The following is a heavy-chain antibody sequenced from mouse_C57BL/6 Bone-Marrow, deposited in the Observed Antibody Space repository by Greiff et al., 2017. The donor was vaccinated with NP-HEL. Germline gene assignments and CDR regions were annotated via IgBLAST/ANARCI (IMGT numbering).Heavy chain of an antibody. V-gene: IGHV1-55*01. J-gene: IGHJ1*01. D-gene: IGHD5-1*01. Sequence: QVQLQQPGAELVKPGASVKMSCKASGYTFTSYWITWVKQRPGQGLEWIGDIYPGSGSTNYNEKFKSKATLTVDTSSSTAYMQLSSLTSEDSAVYYCGRSSTYFWDFDVWGSGTTVTVTS. CDR2: IYPGSGST. CDR1: GYTFTSYW. CDR3: GRSSTYFWDFDV.